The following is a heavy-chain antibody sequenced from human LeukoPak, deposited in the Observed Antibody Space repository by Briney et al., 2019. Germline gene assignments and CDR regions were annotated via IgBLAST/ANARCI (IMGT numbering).Heavy chain of an antibody. CDR2: MNPNSGNT. V-gene: IGHV1-8*01. Sequence: ASVKVSCKASGYTFTSYDINWVRQAPGQGLEWMGWMNPNSGNTGYAQKFQGRVTMTRNTSISTAYMELSSLRSEDTAVYYCARDLAGYYGSGSGGGYWGQGTLVTVSS. J-gene: IGHJ4*02. D-gene: IGHD3-10*01. CDR1: GYTFTSYD. CDR3: ARDLAGYYGSGSGGGY.